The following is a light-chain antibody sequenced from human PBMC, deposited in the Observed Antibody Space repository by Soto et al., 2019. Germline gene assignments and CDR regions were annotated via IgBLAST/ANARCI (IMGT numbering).Light chain of an antibody. CDR3: SSYAGSNNPYV. J-gene: IGLJ1*01. CDR2: EVT. CDR1: GSDVGGYDS. Sequence: QSVLTQPPSASGSPGQSVTISCTGTGSDVGGYDSVSWYQQHPGKAPKLMIYEVTKRPSGVPDRFSGSKSGNTASLTVSGLQAEDEADYYCSSYAGSNNPYVFGTGTKLTVL. V-gene: IGLV2-8*01.